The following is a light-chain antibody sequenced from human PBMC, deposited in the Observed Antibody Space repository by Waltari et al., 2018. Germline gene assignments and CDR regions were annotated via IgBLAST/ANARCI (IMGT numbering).Light chain of an antibody. CDR3: SSYMDTTALEL. CDR1: SSDIGSFNY. Sequence: QSALTQPASVSGSPGQSITISCTGPSSDIGSFNYVSWYQQHPGKAPKLIFFDVTNRPSGVTNRFSGSKSGNTASLIISGLQGEDEADYYCSSYMDTTALELFGGGTSLTVL. CDR2: DVT. V-gene: IGLV2-14*03. J-gene: IGLJ2*01.